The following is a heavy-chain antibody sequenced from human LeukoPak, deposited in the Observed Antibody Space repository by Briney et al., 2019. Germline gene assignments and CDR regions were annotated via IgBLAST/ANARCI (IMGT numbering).Heavy chain of an antibody. CDR3: ARGRNYGDV. CDR2: IYHSGST. Sequence: SETLSLTCAVSGGYISSGGYSWSWIRQPPGKGLEWIGYIYHSGSTYYNPSLKSRVTISVDRSKNQFSLKLSSVTAADTDVYYCARGRNYGDVWGNGTTVTVSS. V-gene: IGHV4-30-2*01. J-gene: IGHJ6*03. CDR1: GGYISSGGYS.